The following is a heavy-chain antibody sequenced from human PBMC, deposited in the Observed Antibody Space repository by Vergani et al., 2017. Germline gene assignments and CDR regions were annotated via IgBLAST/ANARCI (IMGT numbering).Heavy chain of an antibody. CDR1: GFTFSSYA. Sequence: VQLLESGGGVVQPGRSLRLSCAASGFTFSSYAMHWVRQAPGKGLEWVAVISYDGSNKYYADSVKGRFAISRDNAKNSLYLQMNNLRVEDTAVYYCARDLLPGTLLLLAYWGQGTLISVSS. D-gene: IGHD1-7*01. V-gene: IGHV3-30*09. CDR2: ISYDGSNK. J-gene: IGHJ4*02. CDR3: ARDLLPGTLLLLAY.